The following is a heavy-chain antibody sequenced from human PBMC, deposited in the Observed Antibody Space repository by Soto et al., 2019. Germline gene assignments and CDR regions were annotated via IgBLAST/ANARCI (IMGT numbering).Heavy chain of an antibody. CDR2: ISAYKGNT. J-gene: IGHJ6*02. CDR1: GYTFTSYG. Sequence: ASVKVSCKASGYTFTSYGISWVRQAPGQGLEWMGWISAYKGNTNYAQKLQGRVTMTTDTSTSTAYMELRSLRSDDTAMYYCARGPYNDHMNYWGSSDVMGVWGQGTTVTVLL. CDR3: ARGPYNDHMNYWGSSDVMGV. V-gene: IGHV1-18*01. D-gene: IGHD3-16*01.